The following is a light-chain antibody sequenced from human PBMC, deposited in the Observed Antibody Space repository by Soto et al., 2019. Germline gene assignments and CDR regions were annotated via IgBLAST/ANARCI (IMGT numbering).Light chain of an antibody. CDR3: QQYGSSPQYS. CDR1: QSVGSNY. V-gene: IGKV3-20*01. Sequence: EIVLTQSPGTLSLSPGERATLSCRASQSVGSNYLAWYQQIPGRAPRLLMYAASRRATGIPDRFSGSGSGTDFTLTISSLEPEDFAVYYYQQYGSSPQYSFGQGTKLEIK. CDR2: AAS. J-gene: IGKJ2*03.